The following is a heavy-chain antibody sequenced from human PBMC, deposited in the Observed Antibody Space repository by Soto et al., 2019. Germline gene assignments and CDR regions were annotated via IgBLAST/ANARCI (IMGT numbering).Heavy chain of an antibody. CDR3: ARVGSRSLTKY. J-gene: IGHJ4*02. V-gene: IGHV3-53*01. Sequence: GSLRLSCAASGFTVSDDYMSWVRQAPGKGLEWVSVLFSGGSTFYADSVKGRFTTSRDNSKNTVFLQMNSLRADDTAVYYCARVGSRSLTKYWGQGTLVTVSS. D-gene: IGHD2-8*01. CDR1: GFTVSDDY. CDR2: LFSGGST.